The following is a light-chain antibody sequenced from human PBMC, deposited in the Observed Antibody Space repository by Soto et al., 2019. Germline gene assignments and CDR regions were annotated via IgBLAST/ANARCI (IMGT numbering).Light chain of an antibody. CDR3: QQYDNSPFT. J-gene: IGKJ2*01. CDR2: DAS. Sequence: EIVLTQSPATLSLSPGERATLSCWASQSVGRSLAWYQQKPGQAPRLLINDASNRATGIPARFGGSGSGTDFTLTISSLEPEDFAVYYCQQYDNSPFTFGQGTKLQIK. CDR1: QSVGRS. V-gene: IGKV3-11*01.